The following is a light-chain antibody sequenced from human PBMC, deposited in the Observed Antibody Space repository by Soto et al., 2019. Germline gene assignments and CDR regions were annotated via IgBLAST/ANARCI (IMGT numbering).Light chain of an antibody. J-gene: IGKJ5*01. CDR2: DAS. CDR3: QLRTDRPLS. V-gene: IGKV3-11*01. Sequence: MVYTEGRATLTLTPRERATLSCRASQSVSTYLAWYQQRPGQAPRLLIYDASYRASGIPARFSGSGSETDFTLTISSLEPEDFTVYYCQLRTDRPLSFAQGRRLEIK. CDR1: QSVSTY.